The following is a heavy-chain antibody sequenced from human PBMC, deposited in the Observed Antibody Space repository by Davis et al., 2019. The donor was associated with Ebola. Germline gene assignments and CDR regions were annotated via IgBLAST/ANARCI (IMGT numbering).Heavy chain of an antibody. CDR2: IRSKANSYAT. V-gene: IGHV3-73*01. CDR1: PFTFIRSA. D-gene: IGHD2-15*01. CDR3: TAPGSGGVDY. J-gene: IGHJ4*02. Sequence: GGSLRLSFPPSPFTFIRSAMHWVRQASGKGLEWVGRIRSKANSYATAYAASVKGRFTISRDDSKNTAYLQMNSLKTEDTAVYYCTAPGSGGVDYWGKGTLVTVSS.